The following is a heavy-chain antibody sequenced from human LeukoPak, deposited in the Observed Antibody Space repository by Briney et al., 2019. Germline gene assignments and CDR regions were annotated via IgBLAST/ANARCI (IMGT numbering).Heavy chain of an antibody. Sequence: GGSLRLSCAASGFTISTYAMTWVRQAPGKGLEWVSTINASGGNTYYADSVKGRFSISRDNSKNTLYLQMNSLRADDTAIYYCTKLASGGAARQYYFDYWGQGTLVTVSS. J-gene: IGHJ4*02. CDR1: GFTISTYA. V-gene: IGHV3-23*01. D-gene: IGHD6-6*01. CDR2: INASGGNT. CDR3: TKLASGGAARQYYFDY.